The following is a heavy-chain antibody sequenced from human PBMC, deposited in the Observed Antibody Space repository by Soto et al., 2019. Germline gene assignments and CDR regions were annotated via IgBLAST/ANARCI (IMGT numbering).Heavy chain of an antibody. CDR2: ISYDGSNK. Sequence: PGGSLRLSCAASGFTFSSYGMHWVRQAPGKGLEWVAVISYDGSNKYYADSVKGRFTISRDNSKNTLYLQMNSLRAEDTAVYYCATTTVTPFDYWGQGTLVTVSS. V-gene: IGHV3-30*03. CDR1: GFTFSSYG. D-gene: IGHD4-17*01. CDR3: ATTTVTPFDY. J-gene: IGHJ4*02.